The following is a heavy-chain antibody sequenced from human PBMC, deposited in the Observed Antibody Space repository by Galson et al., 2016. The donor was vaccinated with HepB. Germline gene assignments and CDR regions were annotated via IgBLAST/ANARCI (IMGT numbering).Heavy chain of an antibody. J-gene: IGHJ6*02. CDR3: ARGSSGSFYFGIDV. Sequence: QSGAEVKKPGESLRISCQGSGYTFTGFWIAWVRQMPGQGLECMGLIYPGDSDTRYAPSFQGQVTISADTSVSTAYLEWSSLKPSDSAKYYCARGSSGSFYFGIDVWGRGTTVTVSS. CDR2: IYPGDSDT. D-gene: IGHD5-12*01. V-gene: IGHV5-51*01. CDR1: GYTFTGFW.